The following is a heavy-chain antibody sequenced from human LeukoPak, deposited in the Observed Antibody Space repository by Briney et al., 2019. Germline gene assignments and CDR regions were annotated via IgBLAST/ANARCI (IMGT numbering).Heavy chain of an antibody. CDR3: AKDLWSSPDSTNDY. Sequence: PGGSLRLSCAASGFTFTNFAMNWVRQAPGKGLEWVSGVSGSGGRTYYAESVKGRFTISRDNSKNTLYLQMNSLRAEDTALYYCAKDLWSSPDSTNDYWGQGTLVTVS. D-gene: IGHD2-2*01. CDR2: VSGSGGRT. V-gene: IGHV3-23*01. CDR1: GFTFTNFA. J-gene: IGHJ4*02.